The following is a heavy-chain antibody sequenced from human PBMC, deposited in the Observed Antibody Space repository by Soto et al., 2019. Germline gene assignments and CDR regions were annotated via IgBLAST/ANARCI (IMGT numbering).Heavy chain of an antibody. CDR1: GFTVGSNY. D-gene: IGHD3-16*02. V-gene: IGHV3-66*01. CDR2: IYSGGST. Sequence: GGSLRLSCAASGFTVGSNYMSWVRQAPGKGLEWVSVIYSGGSTYYADSVKGRFTISRHNSKNTLYLQMNSLRAEDTAVYYCASSNPTYDYVWGSYPDAFDIWGQGTMVTVSS. CDR3: ASSNPTYDYVWGSYPDAFDI. J-gene: IGHJ3*02.